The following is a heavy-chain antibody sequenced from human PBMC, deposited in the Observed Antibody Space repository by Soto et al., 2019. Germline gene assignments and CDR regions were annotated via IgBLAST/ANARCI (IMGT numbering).Heavy chain of an antibody. CDR1: RGSSSSGDYY. CDR3: ARVGYSSSSRGFVYYYYGTDV. D-gene: IGHD6-6*01. Sequence: SRTGAVVRGSSSSGDYYWSWIRQPPGKGLEWIGYIYYSGSTYYNPSLKSRVTISVDTSKNQFSLKLSSVTAADTAVYYCARVGYSSSSRGFVYYYYGTDVWRQGTTVT. J-gene: IGHJ6*02. CDR2: IYYSGST. V-gene: IGHV4-30-4*01.